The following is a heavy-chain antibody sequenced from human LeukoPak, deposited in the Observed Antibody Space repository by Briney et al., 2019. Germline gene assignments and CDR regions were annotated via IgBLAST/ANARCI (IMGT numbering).Heavy chain of an antibody. CDR1: GFTFSSYS. CDR2: ISSSSSYI. Sequence: PGGSLRLSCAASGFTFSSYSMNWVRQAPGKGLEWVSSISSSSSYIYYADSVKGRFTISRDNAKNSLYLQMNSLRAEGTAVYYCARVGVGGYYYDSNQRNFDYWGQGTLVTVSS. V-gene: IGHV3-21*01. CDR3: ARVGVGGYYYDSNQRNFDY. J-gene: IGHJ4*02. D-gene: IGHD3-22*01.